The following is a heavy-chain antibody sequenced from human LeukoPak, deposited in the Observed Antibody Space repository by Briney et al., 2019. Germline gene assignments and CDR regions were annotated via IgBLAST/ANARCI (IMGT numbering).Heavy chain of an antibody. J-gene: IGHJ4*02. CDR3: ARGMTYYYDSSGPSDY. CDR2: ISSSGSTI. CDR1: GFTFSDYY. Sequence: GGSLRLSCAASGFTFSDYYMSWIRQAPGEGLEWVSYISSSGSTIYYADSVKGRFTISRDNAKNSLYLQMNSLRAEDTAVYYCARGMTYYYDSSGPSDYWGQGTLVTVSS. D-gene: IGHD3-22*01. V-gene: IGHV3-11*01.